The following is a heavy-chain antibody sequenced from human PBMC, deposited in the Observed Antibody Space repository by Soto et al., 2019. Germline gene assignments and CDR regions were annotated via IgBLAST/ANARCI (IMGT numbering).Heavy chain of an antibody. V-gene: IGHV3-74*01. J-gene: IGHJ5*02. CDR3: ARGNYGGWFDP. D-gene: IGHD4-17*01. Sequence: EVQLVESGGGLVQPGGSLRLSCAASGFTFSDYWMHWVRQAPGKGLVWVSRINSDGSSTNYADSVKGRFTISRDNAKNTLYLQMNSLRAEDMAVYYCARGNYGGWFDPWGQGTLVTVSS. CDR1: GFTFSDYW. CDR2: INSDGSST.